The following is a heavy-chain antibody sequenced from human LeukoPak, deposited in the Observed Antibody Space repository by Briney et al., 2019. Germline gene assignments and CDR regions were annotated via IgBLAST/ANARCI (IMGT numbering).Heavy chain of an antibody. V-gene: IGHV4-4*07. CDR3: ARETRTSFNEAAFDI. D-gene: IGHD1-1*01. CDR2: LYTTGTT. J-gene: IGHJ3*02. Sequence: SETLSLACTVSGGSISSHDWSWIRQPAGKGLEWIGRLYTTGTTDYNPSLKSRVTMSVDTSKNQFFLKLSSVTAADTAVYYCARETRTSFNEAAFDIWGQGTMVTVSS. CDR1: GGSISSHD.